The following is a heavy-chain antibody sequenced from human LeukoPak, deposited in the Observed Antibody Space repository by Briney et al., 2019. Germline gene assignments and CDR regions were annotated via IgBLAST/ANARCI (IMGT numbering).Heavy chain of an antibody. V-gene: IGHV3-33*01. D-gene: IGHD5-24*01. J-gene: IGHJ3*02. CDR1: GFTFSSYG. CDR3: ARGDGFNHDAFDI. CDR2: IWYDGSNE. Sequence: GGSLRLSCAASGFTFSSYGMHWVRQAPGKGLEWVAVIWYDGSNEYYADSVKGRFTISRDNSKNTLYLQMNSLRAEDTAVYYCARGDGFNHDAFDIWGQGTMVTVSS.